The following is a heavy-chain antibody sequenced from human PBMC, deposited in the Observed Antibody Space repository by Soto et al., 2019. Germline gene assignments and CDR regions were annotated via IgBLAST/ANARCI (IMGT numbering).Heavy chain of an antibody. CDR1: GFTFRRYA. CDR2: ISGSGGST. CDR3: AKGRCIYYVGVYYCYGMDV. V-gene: IGHV3-23*01. Sequence: GGSLRLSCAASGFTFRRYAMSWVRQAPGKGLEWVSAISGSGGSTYYADSVKGRFTISRDNSKNTLYLQMNSLRAEDTAVYYCAKGRCIYYVGVYYCYGMDVCGQGSTVTGSS. J-gene: IGHJ6*02. D-gene: IGHD3-10*02.